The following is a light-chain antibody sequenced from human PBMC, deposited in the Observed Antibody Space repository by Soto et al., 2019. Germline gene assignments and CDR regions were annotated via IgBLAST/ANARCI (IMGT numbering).Light chain of an antibody. J-gene: IGKJ2*01. CDR1: QSVGSG. Sequence: EIVITQSPATLSVSPGERATLSCRASQSVGSGLSWYQQKPDQAPRLLIYGASTRATGIPARFSGSGSGTEFTLTISSLQSEDYAVYYCQQYHNWPPYTFGQGTKVDIK. CDR3: QQYHNWPPYT. V-gene: IGKV3-15*01. CDR2: GAS.